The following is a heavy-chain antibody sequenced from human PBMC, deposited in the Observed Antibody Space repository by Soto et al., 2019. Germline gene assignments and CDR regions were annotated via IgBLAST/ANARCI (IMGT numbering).Heavy chain of an antibody. CDR1: GYTFTSYA. CDR2: INAGNGNT. V-gene: IGHV1-3*01. J-gene: IGHJ4*02. CDR3: ARDPGYSYGYN. Sequence: QVQLVQSGAEVKKPGASVKVSCKASGYTFTSYAMHWVRQAPGQRLEWMGWINAGNGNTKYSQKFQGRVTITSDTSASTAYMERSSLRSEDTAVYYWARDPGYSYGYNWGQGTLVTVSS. D-gene: IGHD5-18*01.